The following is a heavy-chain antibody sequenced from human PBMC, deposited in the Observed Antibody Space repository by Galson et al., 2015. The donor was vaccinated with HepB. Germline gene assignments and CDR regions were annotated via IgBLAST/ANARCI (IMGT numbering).Heavy chain of an antibody. CDR1: GGTFSSYA. CDR2: IIPILGIA. CDR3: AGFDYGDFHDYYYYMDV. V-gene: IGHV1-69*10. D-gene: IGHD4-17*01. J-gene: IGHJ6*03. Sequence: SVKVSCKASGGTFSSYAISWVRQAPGQGLEWMGGIIPILGIANYAQKFQGRVTITADKSTSTAYMELSSLRSEDTAVYYCAGFDYGDFHDYYYYMDVWGKGTTVTVSS.